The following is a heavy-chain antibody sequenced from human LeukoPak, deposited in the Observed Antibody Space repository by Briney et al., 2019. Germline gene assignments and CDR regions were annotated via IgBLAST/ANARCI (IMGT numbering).Heavy chain of an antibody. CDR1: GGTFSSYA. J-gene: IGHJ6*03. V-gene: IGHV1-69*13. D-gene: IGHD6-19*01. CDR2: IIPIFGTA. Sequence: SAKVSCKASGGTFSSYAISRVRQAPGQGLEWMGGIIPIFGTANYAQKFQGRVTITADESTSTAYMELSSLRSEDTAVYYCARGSSGWYETHYYYYYMDVWGKGTTVTVSS. CDR3: ARGSSGWYETHYYYYYMDV.